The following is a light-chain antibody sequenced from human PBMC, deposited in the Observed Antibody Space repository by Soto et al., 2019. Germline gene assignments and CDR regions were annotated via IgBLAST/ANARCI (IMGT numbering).Light chain of an antibody. J-gene: IGKJ1*01. CDR2: AAS. CDR3: QQGYSNPWT. CDR1: QTVNTY. Sequence: DIQMTQSPSSLSASIGDRVTITCRASQTVNTYLHWYQQKPGKAPKLLIYAASNLQSGVPSRFSGSGSGTNFTLSLKSIPTQDFANYYCQQGYSNPWTFGQGTKVDIK. V-gene: IGKV1-39*01.